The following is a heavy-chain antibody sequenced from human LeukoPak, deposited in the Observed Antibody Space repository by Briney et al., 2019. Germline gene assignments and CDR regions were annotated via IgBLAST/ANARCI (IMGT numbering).Heavy chain of an antibody. J-gene: IGHJ5*02. V-gene: IGHV4-59*12. CDR3: ARRTRYYGPFDP. CDR1: GGSISSYY. Sequence: PSETLSLTCTVSGGSISSYYWSWIRQPPGKGLEWIGYIYYSGSTNYNPSLKSRVTISVDTSRNQFSLKLSSVTAADTAVYYCARRTRYYGPFDPWGQGTLVTVSS. D-gene: IGHD3-10*01. CDR2: IYYSGST.